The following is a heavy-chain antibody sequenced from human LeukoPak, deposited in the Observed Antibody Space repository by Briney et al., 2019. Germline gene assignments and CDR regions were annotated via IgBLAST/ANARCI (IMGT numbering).Heavy chain of an antibody. CDR1: GGSISSYY. CDR2: IYYSGST. Sequence: RASQTLSLTCTVSGGSISSYYWSWIRQPPGKGLEWIGYIYYSGSTNYNPSLKSRVTISVDTSKNQFSLKLSSVTAADTAVYYCARSPGGDDPSDYWGQGTLVTVSS. D-gene: IGHD5-24*01. CDR3: ARSPGGDDPSDY. V-gene: IGHV4-59*12. J-gene: IGHJ4*02.